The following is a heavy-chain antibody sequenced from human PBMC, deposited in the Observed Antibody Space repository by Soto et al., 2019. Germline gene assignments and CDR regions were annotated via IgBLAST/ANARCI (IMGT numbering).Heavy chain of an antibody. CDR1: GGSFSGYY. D-gene: IGHD3-10*01. V-gene: IGHV4-34*01. CDR3: ARGPLRYYGSGSYWYYYYGMDV. Sequence: SETLSLTCAVYGGSFSGYYWSWIRQPPGKGLEWIGEINHSGSTNYNPSLKSRVTISVDTSKNQFSLKLSSVTAADTAVYYCARGPLRYYGSGSYWYYYYGMDVWGHGTTVTVSS. CDR2: INHSGST. J-gene: IGHJ6*02.